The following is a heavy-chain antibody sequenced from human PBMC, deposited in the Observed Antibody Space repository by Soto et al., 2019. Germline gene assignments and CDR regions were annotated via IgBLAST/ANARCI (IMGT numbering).Heavy chain of an antibody. Sequence: ASETLSLTCAVYGGSVNGYYWNWIRQPPGKGLEWIGEINHTGGTHYNPSLKSRVTMSVDTSKNQFSLRLSSVTAADTAVYYCARAGYSYGFGYYYDYWGQGTLVTVSS. V-gene: IGHV4-34*10. CDR3: ARAGYSYGFGYYYDY. D-gene: IGHD5-18*01. CDR2: INHTGGT. J-gene: IGHJ4*02. CDR1: GGSVNGYY.